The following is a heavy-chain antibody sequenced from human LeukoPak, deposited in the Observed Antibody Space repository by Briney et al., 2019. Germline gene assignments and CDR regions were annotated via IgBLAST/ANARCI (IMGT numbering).Heavy chain of an antibody. Sequence: NTSETLSLTCTVSGGSISSYYWSWIRQPAGKGLEWIGRIYTTGSTNYNPSLKSRVTISVDTSKNQFSLKLSSVTAADTAVYYCARGRYPKYYYALPGGMGVRGQGTTVTVSS. J-gene: IGHJ6*02. CDR1: GGSISSYY. V-gene: IGHV4-4*07. D-gene: IGHD3-10*01. CDR3: ARGRYPKYYYALPGGMGV. CDR2: IYTTGST.